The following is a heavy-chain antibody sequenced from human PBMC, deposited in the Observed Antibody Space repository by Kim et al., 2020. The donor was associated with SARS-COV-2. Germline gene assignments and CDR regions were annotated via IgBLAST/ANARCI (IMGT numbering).Heavy chain of an antibody. J-gene: IGHJ3*02. Sequence: SETLSLTCTVSGGSISSSSYYWGWIRQPPGKGLEWIGNIYYSGSTYYNPSLKSRVTISVDTSKNQFSLKLSSVTAADTAVSYCARLPYYYGSSEAFDIWGQGTMVTVSS. CDR1: GGSISSSSYY. CDR2: IYYSGST. D-gene: IGHD3-22*01. V-gene: IGHV4-39*01. CDR3: ARLPYYYGSSEAFDI.